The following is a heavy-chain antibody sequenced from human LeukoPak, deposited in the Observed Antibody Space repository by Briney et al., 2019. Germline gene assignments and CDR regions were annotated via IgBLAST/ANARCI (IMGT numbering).Heavy chain of an antibody. CDR2: IIPIFGTA. J-gene: IGHJ4*02. D-gene: IGHD3-10*01. Sequence: SVKVSCKASGGTFSSYAISWVRQAPGQGLEWMGGIIPIFGTANYAQKFQGRVTITANESTSTAYMELSSLRSEDTSVYYCARDGDYYGSGIFDYWGQGTLVTVSS. CDR3: ARDGDYYGSGIFDY. CDR1: GGTFSSYA. V-gene: IGHV1-69*13.